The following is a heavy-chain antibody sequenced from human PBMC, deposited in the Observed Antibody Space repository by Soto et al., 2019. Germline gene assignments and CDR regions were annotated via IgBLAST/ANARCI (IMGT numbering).Heavy chain of an antibody. CDR1: GFTCSSYG. D-gene: IGHD2-8*01. V-gene: IGHV3-30*18. Sequence: VKLLASGGGVVQPGKSLSLSCVGSGFTCSSYGMHWVRQAPGKGLEWMAGISYDGAKKYYGDSVKARFSISRANTRQTVYLQMDRLRAEDTAVYNCTKVGSMAVYQYHYALDVRGQGTTVSVS. CDR3: TKVGSMAVYQYHYALDV. CDR2: ISYDGAKK. J-gene: IGHJ6*02.